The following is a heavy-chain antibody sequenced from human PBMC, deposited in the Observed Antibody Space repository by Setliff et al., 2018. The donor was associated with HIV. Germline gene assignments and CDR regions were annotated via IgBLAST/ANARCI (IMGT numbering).Heavy chain of an antibody. V-gene: IGHV3-23*01. Sequence: GALRLSCAASGFTFSNYALTWVRQAPGKGLEWVSAISGSGGSTYYADSVEGRFTISRDNSKNTLYLQMSSLRAEDTALYYCARDPNRRLRLGYSFGPDYWGQGTLVTVSS. CDR3: ARDPNRRLRLGYSFGPDY. D-gene: IGHD5-18*01. CDR1: GFTFSNYA. CDR2: ISGSGGST. J-gene: IGHJ4*02.